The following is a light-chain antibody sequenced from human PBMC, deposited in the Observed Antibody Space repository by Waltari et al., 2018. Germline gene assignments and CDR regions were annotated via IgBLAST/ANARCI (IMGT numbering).Light chain of an antibody. V-gene: IGKV4-1*01. J-gene: IGKJ4*01. CDR3: QQYYSTPLT. Sequence: DIVMTQSPDSLAVSLGERATIDCTSSQRVLYSSNNKNYLAWYQQRPGQPPKLLIYWASTRESGVTDRVSGSGSGTDFTLTINSLQAEDVALYYCQQYYSTPLTFGGGTKVEIK. CDR1: QRVLYSSNNKNY. CDR2: WAS.